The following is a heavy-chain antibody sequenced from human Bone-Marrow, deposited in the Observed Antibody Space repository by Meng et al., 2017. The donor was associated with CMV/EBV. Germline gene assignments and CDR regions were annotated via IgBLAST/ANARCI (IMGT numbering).Heavy chain of an antibody. CDR3: AKLMVEIISGVFDY. V-gene: IGHV3-23*01. D-gene: IGHD2-8*01. Sequence: ETLSLTCTVSGGSISSSSYYWGWIRQPPGKGLEWVSIISGSGYSTNYADSVKGRFTISRDNSKSTLYLQMNSLRAEDTAVYFCAKLMVEIISGVFDYWGQGTLVTVSS. J-gene: IGHJ4*02. CDR2: ISGSGYST. CDR1: GGSISSSSYY.